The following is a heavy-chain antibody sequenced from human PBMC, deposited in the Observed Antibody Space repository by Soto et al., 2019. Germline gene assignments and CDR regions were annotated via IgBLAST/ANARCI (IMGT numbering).Heavy chain of an antibody. D-gene: IGHD2-2*01. V-gene: IGHV4-61*10. CDR2: VYYSGSY. CDR1: GDSIGGGSAC. J-gene: IGHJ5*02. Sequence: SETLSVGCTVSGDSIGGGSACWGRIREPAWEGLEWTANVYYSGSYYYNPSLKSRLTISVDTTKNQFSLQLKSMTAADTAVYYCAKLSCTSSTCYFPGWFDPWGQGTMVTVSS. CDR3: AKLSCTSSTCYFPGWFDP.